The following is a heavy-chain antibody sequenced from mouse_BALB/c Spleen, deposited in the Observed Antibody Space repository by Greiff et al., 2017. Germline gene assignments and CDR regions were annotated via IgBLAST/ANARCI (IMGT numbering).Heavy chain of an antibody. CDR2: IYPGDGDT. V-gene: IGHV1-82*01. Sequence: VQLVESGPELVKPGASVKISCKASGYAFSSSWMNWVKQRPGQGLEWIGRIYPGDGDTNYNGKFKGKATLTADKSSSTAYMQLSSLTSVDSAVYFCARVDRDAMDYWGQGTSVTVSS. D-gene: IGHD3-3*01. J-gene: IGHJ4*01. CDR1: GYAFSSSW. CDR3: ARVDRDAMDY.